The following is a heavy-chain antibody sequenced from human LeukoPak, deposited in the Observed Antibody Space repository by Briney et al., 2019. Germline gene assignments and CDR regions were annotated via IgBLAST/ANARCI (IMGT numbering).Heavy chain of an antibody. Sequence: PGGSLRLSCAASGFTFSSYWMSWVRQAPGKGLEWVANIKQDGSEKYYVDSVKGRFTISRDNAKNSLYLQMNSLRAEDTAVYYCARDPNDYYDRSGYYYNFLYYFDYWGQGTLVTVSS. D-gene: IGHD3-22*01. J-gene: IGHJ4*02. CDR1: GFTFSSYW. V-gene: IGHV3-7*01. CDR3: ARDPNDYYDRSGYYYNFLYYFDY. CDR2: IKQDGSEK.